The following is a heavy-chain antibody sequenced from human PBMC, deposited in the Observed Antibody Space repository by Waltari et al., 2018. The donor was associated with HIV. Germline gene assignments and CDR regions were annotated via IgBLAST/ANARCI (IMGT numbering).Heavy chain of an antibody. CDR1: GGSISSYY. V-gene: IGHV4-4*07. CDR3: ARGLRLGELSLYKYAFDI. D-gene: IGHD3-16*02. CDR2: IYTSGST. J-gene: IGHJ3*02. Sequence: QVQLEESGPGLVKPSETLSLTCTVSGGSISSYYWSWIRLPAGKGLEWIGRIYTSGSTNYNPSLKSRVTRSVDTSMNQFSLKLSSVTAADTAVYYCARGLRLGELSLYKYAFDIWGQGTMVTVSS.